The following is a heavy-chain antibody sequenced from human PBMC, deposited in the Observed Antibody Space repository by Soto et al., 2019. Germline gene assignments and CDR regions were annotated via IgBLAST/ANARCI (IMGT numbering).Heavy chain of an antibody. V-gene: IGHV3-30*18. CDR3: TKDCGRLGTSSSYRFDF. D-gene: IGHD3-10*01. CDR1: GFTFSTYG. Sequence: QVQLVESGGGGVLPGRSLRLSCAASGFTFSTYGMHWVRQAPGKGLEWVAVVSNEGSVTYYADSGTGRFTISRDNFKNTVTMQMTSLIAEDTAVYFCTKDCGRLGTSSSYRFDFWGQGILVTVS. CDR2: VSNEGSVT. J-gene: IGHJ4*02.